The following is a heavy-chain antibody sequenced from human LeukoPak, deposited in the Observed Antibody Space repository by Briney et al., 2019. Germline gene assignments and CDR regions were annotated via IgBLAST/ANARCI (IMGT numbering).Heavy chain of an antibody. D-gene: IGHD6-19*01. Sequence: MSSETLSLTCAVYGGSFSSYYWSWIRQPPGKGLEWIGYIYYSGNTNYNPSLKSRVTISVDTSKNQFSLKLSSVTAADTAVYYCARHSERWLGAFDIWGQGTMVTVSS. V-gene: IGHV4-59*08. CDR2: IYYSGNT. J-gene: IGHJ3*02. CDR1: GGSFSSYY. CDR3: ARHSERWLGAFDI.